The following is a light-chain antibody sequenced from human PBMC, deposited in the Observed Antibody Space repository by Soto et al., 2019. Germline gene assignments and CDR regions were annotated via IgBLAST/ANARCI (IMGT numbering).Light chain of an antibody. CDR2: DTS. J-gene: IGKJ4*01. CDR3: QQYDNWPALT. Sequence: EIVMTQSPATLSVSPGERVTLSCRASQSVRSNLAWYQQKPGQAPRLLIYDTSTRATGIPARFSGSGSGTDFPLTITNLQSADVAVYYCQQYDNWPALTCGGGTKVEIK. CDR1: QSVRSN. V-gene: IGKV3-15*01.